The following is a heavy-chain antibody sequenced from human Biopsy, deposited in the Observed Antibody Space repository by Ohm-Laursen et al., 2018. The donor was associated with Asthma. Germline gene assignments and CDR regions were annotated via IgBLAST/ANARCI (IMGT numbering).Heavy chain of an antibody. CDR1: GVSIRSYY. CDR3: AGFCSGGNCHDH. J-gene: IGHJ4*02. Sequence: TLSLTWTVSGVSIRSYYWTWIRQPPGKGLEWIGNIHYSGSTYSNPSLKSRVTISVDTSKKQISLRLSSVIAADTAVYYCAGFCSGGNCHDHWGQGTLVTVSS. CDR2: IHYSGST. D-gene: IGHD2-15*01. V-gene: IGHV4-59*01.